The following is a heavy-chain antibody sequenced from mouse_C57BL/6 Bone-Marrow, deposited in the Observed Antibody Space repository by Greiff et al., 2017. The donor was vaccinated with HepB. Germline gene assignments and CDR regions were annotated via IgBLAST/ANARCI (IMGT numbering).Heavy chain of an antibody. CDR1: GYTFTDYY. V-gene: IGHV1-26*01. D-gene: IGHD2-4*01. Sequence: EVKLQQSGPELVKPGASVKISCKASGYTFTDYYMNWVKQSHGKSLEWIGDINPNNGGTSYNQKFKGKATLTVDKSSSTAYMELRSLTSEDSAVYYCASYYDYDWDDYWGQGTTLTVSS. CDR3: ASYYDYDWDDY. J-gene: IGHJ2*01. CDR2: INPNNGGT.